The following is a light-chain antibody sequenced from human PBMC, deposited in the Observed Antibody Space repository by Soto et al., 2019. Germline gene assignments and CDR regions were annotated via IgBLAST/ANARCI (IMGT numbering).Light chain of an antibody. J-gene: IGLJ2*01. CDR3: AACDDSLSGPV. CDR1: SSNIGSNY. CDR2: SND. V-gene: IGLV1-47*02. Sequence: QSVLTQPPSASATPGQRVTITCSGGSSNIGSNYVYWYRQYPGTAPKLLIYSNDQRPSGVPDRFSGSKSGTSASLAISGLRSEDEADYYCAACDDSLSGPVFGEGTKLTVL.